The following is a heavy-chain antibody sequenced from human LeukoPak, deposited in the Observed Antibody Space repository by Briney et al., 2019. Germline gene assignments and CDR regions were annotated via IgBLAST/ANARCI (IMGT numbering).Heavy chain of an antibody. CDR3: ARGSSSRCFDY. J-gene: IGHJ4*02. V-gene: IGHV1-18*01. D-gene: IGHD6-6*01. Sequence: ASVSVSCKSSVYTFTSYGISWVRQAPGQGLEWMGWISAYNGNTNYAQKLQGRVTMTTDTSTSTAYMELRSLRSDDTAVYYCARGSSSRCFDYWGQGTLVTVSS. CDR1: VYTFTSYG. CDR2: ISAYNGNT.